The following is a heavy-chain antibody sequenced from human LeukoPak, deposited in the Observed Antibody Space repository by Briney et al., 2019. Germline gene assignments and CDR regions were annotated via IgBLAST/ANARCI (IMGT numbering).Heavy chain of an antibody. J-gene: IGHJ6*03. D-gene: IGHD2-2*01. CDR2: IRYDRSNN. CDR1: GFTFSSYG. Sequence: GGSLRLSCAASGFTFSSYGMHWVRQAPGKGLEWVAFIRYDRSNNYYEDSVKGRFTISRDNSKNTLYLQMSSLRAEDTAVYYCAKDVVVVPFANYFYYMDVWGKGTTVTVSS. CDR3: AKDVVVVPFANYFYYMDV. V-gene: IGHV3-30*02.